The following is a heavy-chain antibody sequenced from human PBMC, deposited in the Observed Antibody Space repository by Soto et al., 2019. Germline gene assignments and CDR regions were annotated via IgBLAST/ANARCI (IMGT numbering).Heavy chain of an antibody. D-gene: IGHD3-10*01. V-gene: IGHV4-59*08. Sequence: QVQLQESGPGLVKPSETLSLTCTVSGGSISSISNHYCSWIRLPPGKGLEWIGYMSYSGYTSYNPSLKNRVIISVDTSKNQFALNLTSVTAADTAVYYCATQGFGVLHGLVDVWGQGTTVTVSS. CDR3: ATQGFGVLHGLVDV. J-gene: IGHJ6*02. CDR1: GGSISSISNHY. CDR2: MSYSGYT.